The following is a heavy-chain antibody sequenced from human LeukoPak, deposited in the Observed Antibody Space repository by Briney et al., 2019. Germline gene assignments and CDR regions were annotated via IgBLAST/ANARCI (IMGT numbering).Heavy chain of an antibody. CDR2: ISGSGGST. J-gene: IGHJ4*02. CDR3: AKPKYYYDSSGYYDY. CDR1: GFTVSSNY. D-gene: IGHD3-22*01. V-gene: IGHV3-23*01. Sequence: GGSLRLSCVASGFTVSSNYMSWVRQAPGKGLEWVSAISGSGGSTYCADSVKGRFTISRDNSKNTLYLQMNSLRAEDTAVYYCAKPKYYYDSSGYYDYWGQGTLVTVSS.